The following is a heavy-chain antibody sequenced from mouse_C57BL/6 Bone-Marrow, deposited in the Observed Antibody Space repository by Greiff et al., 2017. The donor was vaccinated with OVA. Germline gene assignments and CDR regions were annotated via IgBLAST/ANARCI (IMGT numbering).Heavy chain of an antibody. CDR1: GYTFTSYG. CDR3: ARPATKAWFAY. D-gene: IGHD1-2*01. V-gene: IGHV1-81*01. J-gene: IGHJ3*01. CDR2: IYPRSGNT. Sequence: VKLQESGAELARPGASVKLSCKASGYTFTSYGISWVKQRTGQGLEWIGEIYPRSGNTYYNEKFKGKATLTADKSSSTAYMELRSLTSEDSAVYFCARPATKAWFAYWGQGTLVTVSA.